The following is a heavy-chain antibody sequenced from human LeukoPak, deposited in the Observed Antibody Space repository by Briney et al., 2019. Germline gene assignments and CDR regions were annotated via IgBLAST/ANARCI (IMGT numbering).Heavy chain of an antibody. CDR1: GFLFSNYA. D-gene: IGHD3-9*01. CDR2: IGGRDGGT. Sequence: AESLSLTCAASGFLFSNYAMNRVRQAPGKELDSLSAIGGRDGGTYYADSVKGRFTFSRDDPKNTLYLQMNTLRVEDTAVYYCAKWGDYDILTGYYDSDYWGHGTLVTVSS. V-gene: IGHV3-23*01. J-gene: IGHJ4*01. CDR3: AKWGDYDILTGYYDSDY.